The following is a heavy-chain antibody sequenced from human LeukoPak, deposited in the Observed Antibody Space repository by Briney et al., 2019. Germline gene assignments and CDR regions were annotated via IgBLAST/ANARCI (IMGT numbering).Heavy chain of an antibody. J-gene: IGHJ4*02. CDR3: ARPMVRGVIES. D-gene: IGHD3-10*01. CDR1: GYSISSGYY. V-gene: IGHV4-38-2*02. CDR2: INHSGST. Sequence: SETLSLTCTVSGYSISSGYYWGWIRQPPGKGLEWIGEINHSGSTNYNPSLKSRVTISVDTSKNQFSLKLSSVTAADTAVYYCARPMVRGVIESWGQGTLVTVSS.